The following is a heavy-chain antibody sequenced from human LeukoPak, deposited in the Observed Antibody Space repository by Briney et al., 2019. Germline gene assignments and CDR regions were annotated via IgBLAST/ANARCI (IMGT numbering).Heavy chain of an antibody. CDR2: INHSGST. D-gene: IGHD3-3*01. V-gene: IGHV4-34*01. CDR1: GGSFSGYY. Sequence: SETLSLTCAVYGGSFSGYYWSWIRQPPGKGLEWIGEINHSGSTNYNPSLKSRVTISVDTSKNQCSLKLSSVTAADTAVYYCACAKRDFWSGYSARTKNWFDPWRQGAQVAVSS. CDR3: ACAKRDFWSGYSARTKNWFDP. J-gene: IGHJ5*02.